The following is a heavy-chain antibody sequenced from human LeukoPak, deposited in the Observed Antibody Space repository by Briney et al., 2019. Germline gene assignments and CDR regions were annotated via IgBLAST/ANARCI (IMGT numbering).Heavy chain of an antibody. CDR3: ARDGTAAFEYGMDV. CDR2: ISGSGGNT. J-gene: IGHJ6*02. CDR1: GFTFSNSA. V-gene: IGHV3-23*01. Sequence: GGSLRLSCAASGFTFSNSAISWVRQAPGKGLEWVSAISGSGGNTYYADSVKGRFTISRDNSKNTLYLQMNSLRAEDTAVYYCARDGTAAFEYGMDVWGQGTTVTVSS. D-gene: IGHD6-13*01.